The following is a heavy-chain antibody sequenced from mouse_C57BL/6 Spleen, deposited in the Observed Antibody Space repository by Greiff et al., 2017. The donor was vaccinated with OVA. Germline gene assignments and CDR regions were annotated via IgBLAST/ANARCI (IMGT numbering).Heavy chain of an antibody. D-gene: IGHD1-1*01. CDR2: IYPGDGDT. J-gene: IGHJ4*01. CDR3: ARSIIPDYYAMDD. Sequence: VQLQQSGPELVKPGASVKISCKASGYAFSSSWMNWVKQRPGKGLEWIGRIYPGDGDTNYNGKFKGKATLTADKSSSTAYMQLSSLTSEDSAVYFCARSIIPDYYAMDDWGQGTSVTVSS. CDR1: GYAFSSSW. V-gene: IGHV1-82*01.